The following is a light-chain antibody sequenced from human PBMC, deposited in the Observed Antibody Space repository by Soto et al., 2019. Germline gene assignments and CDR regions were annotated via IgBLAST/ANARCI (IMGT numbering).Light chain of an antibody. CDR3: QSYDSSLSGSYV. J-gene: IGLJ1*01. Sequence: QSALTQPPSVSGAPGQRVTISCTGSSSNIGAGYDVHWYQQLPGTAPKLLIYGNSNRPSGVPDRFSGSKSGTSASLAITGLQAEDDADYYCQSYDSSLSGSYVFGTGTKXTVL. CDR2: GNS. CDR1: SSNIGAGYD. V-gene: IGLV1-40*01.